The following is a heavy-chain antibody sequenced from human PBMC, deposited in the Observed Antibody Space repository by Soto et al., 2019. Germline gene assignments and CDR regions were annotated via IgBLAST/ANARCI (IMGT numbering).Heavy chain of an antibody. Sequence: VGSLRLSCAASGFTFSTYAMGWVRQAPGKGLEWVSTFTGGGRTFYADFVKGRFTISRDNSKNTLYLQMNSLRADDTAVYYCAKGNQGSDWGQGTLVTVSS. CDR2: FTGGGRT. CDR3: AKGNQGSD. J-gene: IGHJ4*02. CDR1: GFTFSTYA. V-gene: IGHV3-23*01.